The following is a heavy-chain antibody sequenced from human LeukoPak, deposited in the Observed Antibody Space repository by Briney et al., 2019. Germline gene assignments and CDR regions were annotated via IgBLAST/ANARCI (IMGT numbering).Heavy chain of an antibody. J-gene: IGHJ3*02. CDR1: GGSISSYY. CDR3: ARGYYDSSGYSSGGNDAFDI. CDR2: IYYSGST. Sequence: PSETLSLTCTVSGGSISSYYWSWIRQPPGKGLEWIGYIYYSGSTNYNPSLKSRVTISVDRSKNQFSLKLSSVTAADTAVYYCARGYYDSSGYSSGGNDAFDIWGQGTMVTVSS. D-gene: IGHD3-22*01. V-gene: IGHV4-59*12.